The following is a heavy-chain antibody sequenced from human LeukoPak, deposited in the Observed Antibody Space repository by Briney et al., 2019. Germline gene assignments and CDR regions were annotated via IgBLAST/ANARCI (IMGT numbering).Heavy chain of an antibody. CDR3: AMAHRNDSNRRDWYFDL. CDR2: LYYSGST. V-gene: IGHV4-39*01. J-gene: IGHJ2*01. CDR1: GDSISSNNYY. D-gene: IGHD2-15*01. Sequence: KASETLSLTCTVPGDSISSNNYYWGWIRQPPGKGLGWIGSLYYSGSTYYNPSLKSRVTISVDTSKNQFSLKMSSVTAADTAVYYCAMAHRNDSNRRDWYFDLWGRGTLVTVSS.